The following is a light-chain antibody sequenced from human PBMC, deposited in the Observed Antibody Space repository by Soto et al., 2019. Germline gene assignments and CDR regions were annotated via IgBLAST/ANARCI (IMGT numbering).Light chain of an antibody. CDR1: QSVLQSSNKKNY. V-gene: IGKV4-1*01. J-gene: IGKJ2*01. Sequence: DIVMTQSPDSLAVSLGERATINCKSRQSVLQSSNKKNYLAWYQQKPGQPPKLLIYWASTRESGVPDRFSGSGSGTDFTLTISSRQAEDVAVYYCQQYYTTPPYTFGQGTKLEIK. CDR3: QQYYTTPPYT. CDR2: WAS.